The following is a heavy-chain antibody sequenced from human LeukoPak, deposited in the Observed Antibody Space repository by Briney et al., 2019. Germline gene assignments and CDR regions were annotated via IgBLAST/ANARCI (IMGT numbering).Heavy chain of an antibody. CDR1: GFSVSGYW. Sequence: GGSLRLSCAVSGFSVSGYWMTWVRQAPGKGLEWVANIKQDGSEKNYVDSVKGRFTISRDNDDNSLFLQMNSLRVEDTAVYYCAREWQGGIAAAGTRIEGDYWGQGTLVAVSS. J-gene: IGHJ4*02. CDR3: AREWQGGIAAAGTRIEGDY. D-gene: IGHD6-13*01. CDR2: IKQDGSEK. V-gene: IGHV3-7*01.